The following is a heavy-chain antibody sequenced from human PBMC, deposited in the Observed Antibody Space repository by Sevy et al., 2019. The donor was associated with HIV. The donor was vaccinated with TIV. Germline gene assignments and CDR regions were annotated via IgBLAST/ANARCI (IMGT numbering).Heavy chain of an antibody. D-gene: IGHD3-3*01. CDR1: GYTFTTYD. CDR3: ARGGNGDFWSYEHEYYGMDV. Sequence: ASVKVSCAAFGYTFTTYDSNWVRQAPGQGLEWMGWMSPNTGATGFAQKFQGRVTLTRNKSISTAYMELVSLTYEDTAIYYCARGGNGDFWSYEHEYYGMDVWGQGTTVTVSS. J-gene: IGHJ6*02. CDR2: MSPNTGAT. V-gene: IGHV1-8*01.